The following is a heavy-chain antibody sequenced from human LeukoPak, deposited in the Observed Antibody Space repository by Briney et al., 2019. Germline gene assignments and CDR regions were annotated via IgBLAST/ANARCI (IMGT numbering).Heavy chain of an antibody. CDR2: IYYSGST. Sequence: SETLSLTCTVSGGSISSYYWSWIRQPPGKGLEWIGYIYYSGSTNYNPSLKSRVTISVDTSKNQFSLKLSSVTAADTAVYYCALGAFDWLSHVEPYDAFDIWGQGTMVTVSS. J-gene: IGHJ3*02. D-gene: IGHD3-9*01. V-gene: IGHV4-59*08. CDR3: ALGAFDWLSHVEPYDAFDI. CDR1: GGSISSYY.